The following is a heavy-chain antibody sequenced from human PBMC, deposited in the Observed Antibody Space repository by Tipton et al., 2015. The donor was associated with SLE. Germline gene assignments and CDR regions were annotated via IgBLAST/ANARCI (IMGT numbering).Heavy chain of an antibody. J-gene: IGHJ4*02. CDR3: ARRAPTDWGLPLDY. CDR2: INPGDSDT. CDR1: GYSFTNYW. D-gene: IGHD3/OR15-3a*01. V-gene: IGHV5-51*01. Sequence: QLVQSGAEMKKPGESLKISCKGFGYSFTNYWIGWVRQTPGKGLEWMGIINPGDSDTRYSPSFQGQVTISVDKSISTVYLQWSRLEASDTAMYYCARRAPTDWGLPLDYWGQGTLVTVSS.